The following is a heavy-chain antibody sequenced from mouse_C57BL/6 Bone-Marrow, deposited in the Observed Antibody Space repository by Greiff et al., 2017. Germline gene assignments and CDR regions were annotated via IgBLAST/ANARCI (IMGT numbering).Heavy chain of an antibody. V-gene: IGHV5-6*01. J-gene: IGHJ4*01. CDR1: GFTFSSYG. CDR2: ISSGGSYT. CDR3: ARHPAYYGMDY. Sequence: EVQLVESGGDLVKPGGSLKLSCAASGFTFSSYGMSWVRQTPDKRLEWVATISSGGSYTYYPDSVKGRFTISRDNANNTPYLQLSSLKSEDTAMYYCARHPAYYGMDYWGQGTSVTVSS.